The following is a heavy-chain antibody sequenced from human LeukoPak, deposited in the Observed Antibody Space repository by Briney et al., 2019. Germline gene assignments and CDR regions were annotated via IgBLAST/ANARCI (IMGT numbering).Heavy chain of an antibody. CDR3: AKEGEYYDILTGYYKRGYFDY. CDR2: ITGSGVGT. Sequence: PGGSLRLSCAVSGFTFRSFAMSWVRQAPGKGLECVSSITGSGVGTYYADSVKGRFTISRDNSKNTMYLQMNSLRAEDTAVYYCAKEGEYYDILTGYYKRGYFDYWGQGTLVTVSS. J-gene: IGHJ4*02. V-gene: IGHV3-23*01. CDR1: GFTFRSFA. D-gene: IGHD3-9*01.